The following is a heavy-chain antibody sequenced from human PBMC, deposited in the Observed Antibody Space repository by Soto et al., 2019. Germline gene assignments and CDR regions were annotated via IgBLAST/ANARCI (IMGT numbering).Heavy chain of an antibody. Sequence: QVQLVQSGAEVKKPGSSVTVSCTISGGTFTTFAFTWVRQAPGQGLEWMGGLIPVFETPNYAQKFQGRVTITADESTGTVYRDLNSLESEDTAMYSCAAHGWEPRPPNLFHYWVQGALVTVSS. CDR1: GGTFTTFA. V-gene: IGHV1-69*01. CDR2: LIPVFETP. D-gene: IGHD1-26*01. CDR3: AAHGWEPRPPNLFHY. J-gene: IGHJ4*02.